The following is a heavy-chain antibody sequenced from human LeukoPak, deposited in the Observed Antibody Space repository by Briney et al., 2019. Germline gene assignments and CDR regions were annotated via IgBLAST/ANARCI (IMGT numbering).Heavy chain of an antibody. V-gene: IGHV3-30*19. CDR3: ARELKPDIVVVVLGH. CDR2: IYYDGSNK. J-gene: IGHJ4*02. Sequence: GGSLRLSCAASGFTFSRNGMHWVRQAPGKGLEWVALIYYDGSNKYYADSVKGRFTISRDNSKNTLYLQMNSLRAEDTAVYYCARELKPDIVVVVLGHWGQGTLVTVSS. D-gene: IGHD2-15*01. CDR1: GFTFSRNG.